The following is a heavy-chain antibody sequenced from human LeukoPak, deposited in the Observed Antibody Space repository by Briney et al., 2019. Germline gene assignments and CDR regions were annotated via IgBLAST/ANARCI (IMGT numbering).Heavy chain of an antibody. Sequence: PGGSLRLSCAASGFTFSNYWMHWVRQAPGKGLIWVSRINSDGSTTTYADSVKGRFTISRDNAKNTLYLQMDSLRAEDTAIYYCAEIPSATENFDYWGQGTLVMVSS. D-gene: IGHD5-12*01. CDR3: AEIPSATENFDY. J-gene: IGHJ4*02. CDR2: INSDGSTT. V-gene: IGHV3-74*01. CDR1: GFTFSNYW.